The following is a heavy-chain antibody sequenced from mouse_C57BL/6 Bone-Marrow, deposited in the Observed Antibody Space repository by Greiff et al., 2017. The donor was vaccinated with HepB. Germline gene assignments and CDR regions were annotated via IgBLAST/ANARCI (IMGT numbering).Heavy chain of an antibody. CDR3: ARPFYYAMDY. V-gene: IGHV1-55*01. CDR2: IYPGSGNT. CDR1: GYTFTSYW. J-gene: IGHJ4*01. Sequence: QVHVKQPGAELVKPGASVKMSCKASGYTFTSYWITWVKQRPGQGLEWIGDIYPGSGNTYYNEKFKGKATLTADKSSSTAYMELRSLTSEDSAVYFCARPFYYAMDYWGQGTSVTVSS.